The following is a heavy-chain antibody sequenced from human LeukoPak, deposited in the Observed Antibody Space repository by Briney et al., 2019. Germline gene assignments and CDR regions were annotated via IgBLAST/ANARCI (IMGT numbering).Heavy chain of an antibody. D-gene: IGHD1-26*01. J-gene: IGHJ4*02. Sequence: GGSLRLSCAASGFTFNTYWMHWVRQAPGKGLVWVSSINADGSSTSYADSMKGRFTISRDNAKNSLYLQMNSLRADDTAVYYCARMGVGARGGDYWGQGTLVTVSS. CDR2: INADGSST. V-gene: IGHV3-74*01. CDR1: GFTFNTYW. CDR3: ARMGVGARGGDY.